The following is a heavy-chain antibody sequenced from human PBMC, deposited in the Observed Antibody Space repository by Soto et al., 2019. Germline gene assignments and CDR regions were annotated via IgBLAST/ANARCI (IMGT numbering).Heavy chain of an antibody. D-gene: IGHD2-2*01. CDR1: GGSFSGYY. CDR2: INHSGST. CDR3: ARVYSTTGNFDY. J-gene: IGHJ4*02. Sequence: SETLSLTCAVYGGSFSGYYWSWIRQPPGKGLEWIGEINHSGSTNYNPSLKSRVTISVDTSKNQFSLKLSSETAADTAVYYCARVYSTTGNFDYWGQGTLVTVSS. V-gene: IGHV4-34*01.